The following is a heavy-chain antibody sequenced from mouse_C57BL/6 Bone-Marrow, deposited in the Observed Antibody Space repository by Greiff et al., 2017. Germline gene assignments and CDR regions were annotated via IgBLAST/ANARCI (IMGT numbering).Heavy chain of an antibody. CDR3: ARHEESPGSSSYYFDY. Sequence: VQRVESGAELVKPGASVKLSCKASGYTFTEYTIHWVKQRSGQGLEWIGWFYPGSGSIKYNEKFKDKATLTADKSSSTVYMELSRLTSEDSAVYFCARHEESPGSSSYYFDYWGKGTTLTVSS. V-gene: IGHV1-62-2*01. CDR1: GYTFTEYT. D-gene: IGHD1-1*01. CDR2: FYPGSGSI. J-gene: IGHJ2*01.